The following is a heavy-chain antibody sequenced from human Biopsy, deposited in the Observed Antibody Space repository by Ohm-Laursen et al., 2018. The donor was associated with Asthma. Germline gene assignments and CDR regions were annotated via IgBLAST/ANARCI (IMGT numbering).Heavy chain of an antibody. CDR2: ISKDASTQ. V-gene: IGHV3-30*01. CDR3: VRDGTDDASDI. J-gene: IGHJ3*02. D-gene: IGHD1-1*01. CDR1: GFSFSNFA. Sequence: RSLRLSCAASGFSFSNFAIHWVRQAPGKGLEWVGVISKDASTQDYADSVKGRFTMARDNSKNTLDLQMNSLREEDTAVYYCVRDGTDDASDIWGQGTVVSVSS.